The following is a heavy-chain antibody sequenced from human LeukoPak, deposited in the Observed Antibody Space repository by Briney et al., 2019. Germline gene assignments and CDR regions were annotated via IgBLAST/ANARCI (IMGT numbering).Heavy chain of an antibody. J-gene: IGHJ4*02. CDR1: GYTFTSYG. V-gene: IGHV1-18*01. CDR3: ARDPYSGSPYYFDY. D-gene: IGHD1-26*01. Sequence: ASVKVSCKASGYTFTSYGISWVRQAPGQGHEWMGWISVYNGNTNYAQKLQGRVTMTTDTSTSTAYMELRSLRSDDTAVYYCARDPYSGSPYYFDYWGQGTLVTVSS. CDR2: ISVYNGNT.